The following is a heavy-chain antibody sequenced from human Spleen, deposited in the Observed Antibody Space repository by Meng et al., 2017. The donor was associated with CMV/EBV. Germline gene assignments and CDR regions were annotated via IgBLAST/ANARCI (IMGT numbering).Heavy chain of an antibody. Sequence: GESLKISCAASGFTFSSYWMHWVRQAPGKGLVWVSRINSDGSSTSYADSVKGRFTISRDNAKNSLYLQMNSLRAEDTALYYCTRDDKDYAMDVWGQGTTVTVSS. CDR2: INSDGSST. V-gene: IGHV3-74*01. CDR3: TRDDKDYAMDV. CDR1: GFTFSSYW. J-gene: IGHJ6*02.